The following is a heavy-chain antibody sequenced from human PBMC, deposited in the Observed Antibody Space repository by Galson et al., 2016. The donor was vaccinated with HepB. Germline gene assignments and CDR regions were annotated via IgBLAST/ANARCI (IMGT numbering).Heavy chain of an antibody. Sequence: LRLSCAAFGFIFSSYAMHWVRQAPGKGLEWVAVIWYDGSLKYYADSVKGRFTISRDNSKNTLYLQMNSLRAEDTAVYYCARDYRSIPPAYYFDYWGQGTLVTVSS. CDR1: GFIFSSYA. CDR3: ARDYRSIPPAYYFDY. D-gene: IGHD1-14*01. J-gene: IGHJ4*02. V-gene: IGHV3-33*01. CDR2: IWYDGSLK.